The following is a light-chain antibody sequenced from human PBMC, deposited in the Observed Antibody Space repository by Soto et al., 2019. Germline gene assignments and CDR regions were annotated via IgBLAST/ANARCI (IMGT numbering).Light chain of an antibody. Sequence: EIQMTQSPSSLSASVGDRVTITCRASGVISSYLNWYQQKPGKAPKLLIYAASSFQSGVPSRFSGIGSGTDFTLSISSLQPEDFATYYCQQSYSGPLTFGGGNMVDNK. CDR3: QQSYSGPLT. V-gene: IGKV1-39*01. CDR2: AAS. J-gene: IGKJ4*01. CDR1: GVISSY.